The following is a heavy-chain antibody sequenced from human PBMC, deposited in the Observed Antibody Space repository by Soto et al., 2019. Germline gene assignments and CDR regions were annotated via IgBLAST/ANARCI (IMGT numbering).Heavy chain of an antibody. CDR1: GGSISSSGYW. Sequence: QLQLQESGPGLVKPSETLSLTCTVSGGSISSSGYWWGWIRQPPGKGLEWIGTINYSGTTYYSPSLKSRAPISVDTSKNQFSLRLTSVTAADTAVYYCARRLVYWGQGTLVTVSS. J-gene: IGHJ4*02. CDR3: ARRLVY. D-gene: IGHD3-16*01. CDR2: INYSGTT. V-gene: IGHV4-39*01.